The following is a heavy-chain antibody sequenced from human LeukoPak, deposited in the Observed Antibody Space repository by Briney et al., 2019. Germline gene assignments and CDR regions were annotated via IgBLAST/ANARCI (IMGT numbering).Heavy chain of an antibody. J-gene: IGHJ6*04. CDR3: AELGITMIGGV. V-gene: IGHV3-48*03. D-gene: IGHD3-10*02. CDR1: GFTFSTYW. CDR2: ISSSGSTI. Sequence: QPGGSLRLSCAASGFTFSTYWMSWLRQAPGKGLEWVSYISSSGSTIYYADSVKGRFTISRDNAKNSLYLQMNSLRAEDTAVYYCAELGITMIGGVWGKGTTVTISS.